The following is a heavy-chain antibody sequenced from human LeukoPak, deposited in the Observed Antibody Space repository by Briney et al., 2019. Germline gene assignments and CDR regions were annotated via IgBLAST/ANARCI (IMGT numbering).Heavy chain of an antibody. CDR2: IIPIFGTA. CDR3: ARAVNYYDSSGYSPYYFDY. Sequence: GASVKVSCKASGYTFTSYAISWVRQAPGQGLEWMGGIIPIFGTANYAQKFQGRVTITADESTSTAYMELSSLRSEDTAVYYCARAVNYYDSSGYSPYYFDYWGQGTLVTVSS. V-gene: IGHV1-69*13. CDR1: GYTFTSYA. J-gene: IGHJ4*02. D-gene: IGHD3-22*01.